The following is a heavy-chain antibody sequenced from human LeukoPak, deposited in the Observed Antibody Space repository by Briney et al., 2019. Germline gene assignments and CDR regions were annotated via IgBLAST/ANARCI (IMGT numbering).Heavy chain of an antibody. J-gene: IGHJ4*02. CDR1: GFRFGDYW. D-gene: IGHD1-26*01. Sequence: PGGSLRLSCAASGFRFGDYWMTWARHVPGKGLERVANIKQDGAEKHYAESVEGRFIISRDNAKNSLYLEMDSLKVEDTAVYYCARVGAWDLQRVFDYWGQGTLVTVSS. V-gene: IGHV3-7*01. CDR2: IKQDGAEK. CDR3: ARVGAWDLQRVFDY.